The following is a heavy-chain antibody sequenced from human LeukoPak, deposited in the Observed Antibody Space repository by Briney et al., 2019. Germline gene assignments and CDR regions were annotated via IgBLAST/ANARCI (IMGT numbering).Heavy chain of an antibody. V-gene: IGHV4-61*08. J-gene: IGHJ5*02. CDR1: GGSISSGGYY. D-gene: IGHD4-11*01. CDR2: IYYSGST. CDR3: ARVQERTVSWFDP. Sequence: SETLSLTCTVSGGSISSGGYYWSWIRQHPGKGLEWIGYIYYSGSTNYNPSLKSRVTISVDTSKNQFSLKLSSVTAADTAVYYCARVQERTVSWFDPWGQGTLVTVSS.